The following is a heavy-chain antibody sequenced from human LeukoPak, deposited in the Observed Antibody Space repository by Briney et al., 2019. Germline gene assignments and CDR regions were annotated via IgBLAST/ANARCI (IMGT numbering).Heavy chain of an antibody. CDR3: ARNYYDSSGYYYHDY. V-gene: IGHV3-33*01. J-gene: IGHJ4*02. CDR1: GFTFSSYG. Sequence: GGSLRLSCAASGFTFSSYGMLWVRQAPGKGLEWVAVIWYDGSNKYYADSVKGRFTISRDNSKNTLYLQMNSLRAEDTAVYYCARNYYDSSGYYYHDYWGQGTLVTVSS. D-gene: IGHD3-22*01. CDR2: IWYDGSNK.